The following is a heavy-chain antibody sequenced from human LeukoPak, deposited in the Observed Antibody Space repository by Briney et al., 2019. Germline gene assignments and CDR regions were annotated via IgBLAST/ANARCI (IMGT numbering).Heavy chain of an antibody. Sequence: GGALRLSCAASGLTVSRNYMTWVRQAPGKGLEWVSTIYSSGTTYYADSVKGRFAISRDSSKNTLYLQMNRLRVDDTAVYYCARGYCGGDCPRDDDAFDIWGQGTAVTVSS. V-gene: IGHV3-66*01. CDR1: GLTVSRNY. CDR2: IYSSGTT. D-gene: IGHD2-21*02. J-gene: IGHJ3*02. CDR3: ARGYCGGDCPRDDDAFDI.